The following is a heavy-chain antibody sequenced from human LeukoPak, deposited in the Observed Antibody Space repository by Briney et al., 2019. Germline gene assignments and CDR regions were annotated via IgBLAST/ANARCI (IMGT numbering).Heavy chain of an antibody. J-gene: IGHJ4*02. D-gene: IGHD3-3*02. Sequence: RPGGSLILSCATSGFTFVDYGLSWVRRAPGKGLEWLCAINYNGAITDYADSVKGRFTISRDNAKNSLYLRMDSLRAEDTALYYCARDRLGPSFSVSHFDLWGQGTLVTVSS. CDR1: GFTFVDYG. V-gene: IGHV3-20*04. CDR2: INYNGAIT. CDR3: ARDRLGPSFSVSHFDL.